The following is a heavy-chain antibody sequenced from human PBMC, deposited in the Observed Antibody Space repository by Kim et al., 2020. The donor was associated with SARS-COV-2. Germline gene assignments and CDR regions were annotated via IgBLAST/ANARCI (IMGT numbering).Heavy chain of an antibody. Sequence: KSRVTISVDTSKNQFSLKLSSVTAADTAVYYCARSGTGQWLASPYNWFDPWGQGTLVTVSS. D-gene: IGHD6-19*01. V-gene: IGHV4-59*01. J-gene: IGHJ5*02. CDR3: ARSGTGQWLASPYNWFDP.